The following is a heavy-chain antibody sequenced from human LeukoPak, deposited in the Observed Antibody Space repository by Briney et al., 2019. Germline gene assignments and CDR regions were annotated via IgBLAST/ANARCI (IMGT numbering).Heavy chain of an antibody. CDR3: ARAKAAAGTYYYGMDV. D-gene: IGHD6-13*01. CDR2: IWYDGSNK. CDR1: GFTFSSYG. Sequence: GRSLRLSCAASGFTFSSYGMHWVRQAPGKGLEWVAVIWYDGSNKYYEDSVKGRFTISRDNSKNTLYLQMNSLRAEDTAVYYCARAKAAAGTYYYGMDVWGQGTTVTVSS. J-gene: IGHJ6*02. V-gene: IGHV3-33*01.